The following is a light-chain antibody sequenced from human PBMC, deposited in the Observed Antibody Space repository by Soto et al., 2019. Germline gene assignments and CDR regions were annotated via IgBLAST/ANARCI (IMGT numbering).Light chain of an antibody. CDR1: SSGVGGSNY. Sequence: QSALTQPASVSGSPGQSITISCTGTSSGVGGSNYVSWYQQLPGKAPKLMIYDVSDRPSGVSNRFSGSKSGNTASLTISGLQAEDEADYYCSSYTSSSLYVFGTGTKLTVL. V-gene: IGLV2-14*01. CDR2: DVS. CDR3: SSYTSSSLYV. J-gene: IGLJ1*01.